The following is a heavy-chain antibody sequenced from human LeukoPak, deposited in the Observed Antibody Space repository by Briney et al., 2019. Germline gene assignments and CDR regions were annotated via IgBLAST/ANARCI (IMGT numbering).Heavy chain of an antibody. V-gene: IGHV3-30*18. D-gene: IGHD3-3*01. CDR1: GFTFSSYS. Sequence: GGSLRLSCAASGFTFSSYSMHWVRQAPGKGLEWVAVISYDGSNKYYADSVKGRFTISRDNSKNTLYLQMNSLRAEDTAVYYCAKDLNDFWSGSQVGYWGQGTLVTVSS. CDR2: ISYDGSNK. J-gene: IGHJ4*02. CDR3: AKDLNDFWSGSQVGY.